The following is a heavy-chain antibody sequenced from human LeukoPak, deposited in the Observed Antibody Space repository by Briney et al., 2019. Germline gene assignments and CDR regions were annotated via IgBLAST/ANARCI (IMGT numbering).Heavy chain of an antibody. V-gene: IGHV4-34*01. CDR1: GGSLSGYY. CDR3: ARTTEAHSWRTRYYDYYMDV. J-gene: IGHJ6*03. CDR2: INHSGST. D-gene: IGHD6-13*01. Sequence: SETLSLTCGVYGGSLSGYYWSWIRQSPGKGLEWIGEINHSGSTNYNPSLKSRVTISVDTSKNQFSLKLSSVTAADTAVYYCARTTEAHSWRTRYYDYYMDVWGKGTTVTVSS.